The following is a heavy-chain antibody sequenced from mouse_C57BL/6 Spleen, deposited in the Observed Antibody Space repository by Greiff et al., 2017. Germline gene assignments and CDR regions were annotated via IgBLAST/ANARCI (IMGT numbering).Heavy chain of an antibody. V-gene: IGHV1-18*01. CDR1: GYTFTDYN. CDR2: INPNNGGT. Sequence: VQLKQSGPELVKPGASVKIPCKASGYTFTDYNMDWVKQSHGKSLEWIGDINPNNGGTIYNQKFKGKATLTVDKSSSTAYRELRSLTSEDTAVYYCARGPYYYGSSPFAYWGQGTLVTVSA. CDR3: ARGPYYYGSSPFAY. J-gene: IGHJ3*01. D-gene: IGHD1-1*01.